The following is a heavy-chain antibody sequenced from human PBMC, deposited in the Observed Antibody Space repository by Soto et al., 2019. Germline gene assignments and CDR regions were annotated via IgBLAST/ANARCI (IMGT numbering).Heavy chain of an antibody. D-gene: IGHD3-9*01. Sequence: QVQLVQSGGEVKKPGASVKVSCKASGYTFSNFGISWVRQAPGQGLEWMGWISNDNGSKKYAQNPQGIVTMTTDTTTNTAYMQLRSLRSDDTAVYYCTRDAKYYDIMTGYFVNDYWGQGTLVTVSS. J-gene: IGHJ4*02. CDR2: ISNDNGSK. V-gene: IGHV1-18*01. CDR1: GYTFSNFG. CDR3: TRDAKYYDIMTGYFVNDY.